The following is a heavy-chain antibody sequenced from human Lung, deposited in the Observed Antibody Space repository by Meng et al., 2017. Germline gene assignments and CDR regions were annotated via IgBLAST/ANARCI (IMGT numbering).Heavy chain of an antibody. D-gene: IGHD6-13*01. V-gene: IGHV1-2*06. CDR2: INPKSGDT. Sequence: QVGTVQWRLGVKEPGAVMNCACIPSGYTCPGYWLHWVRRAPGQGLEWIGQINPKSGDTHYAQRFQGRVTMTRDTSISTAYMELSGLRSDDTAMYYCARDEDISAAGKLFGDYWGQGTLVTVSS. J-gene: IGHJ4*02. CDR1: GYTCPGYW. CDR3: ARDEDISAAGKLFGDY.